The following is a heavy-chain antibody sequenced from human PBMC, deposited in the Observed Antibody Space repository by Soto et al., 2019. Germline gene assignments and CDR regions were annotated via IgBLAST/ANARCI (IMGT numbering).Heavy chain of an antibody. J-gene: IGHJ6*02. CDR1: GFTFSSYG. Sequence: QVQLVESGGGVVQPGRSLRLSCAASGFTFSSYGMHWVRQAPGKGLEWVAVIWYDGSNKYYADSVKGRFTISRDNSKNTLYPQMNSLRAEGTAVYYCARGLNPYCSGGSCLGGWYYYGMDVWGQGTTVTVSS. CDR2: IWYDGSNK. D-gene: IGHD2-15*01. CDR3: ARGLNPYCSGGSCLGGWYYYGMDV. V-gene: IGHV3-33*01.